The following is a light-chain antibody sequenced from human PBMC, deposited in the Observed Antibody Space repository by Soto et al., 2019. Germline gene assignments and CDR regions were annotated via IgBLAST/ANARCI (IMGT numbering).Light chain of an antibody. CDR2: DAS. Sequence: DIQMTQSPSTLSASVGDRVTITCRASQRISSWLAWYQQKPGKAPELLIYDASSLESGVPSRFSGSGSGTEFSLTISSLQPDDFATYYCQQYNNYFYTFGQGTKLEI. CDR3: QQYNNYFYT. V-gene: IGKV1-5*01. J-gene: IGKJ2*01. CDR1: QRISSW.